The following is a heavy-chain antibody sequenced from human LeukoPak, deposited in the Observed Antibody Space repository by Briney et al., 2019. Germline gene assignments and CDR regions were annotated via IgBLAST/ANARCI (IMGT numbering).Heavy chain of an antibody. V-gene: IGHV4-4*02. CDR3: VTRGTASRLLDS. Sequence: SGTLSLTCVVSGGSISSSNWWSWVRQPPGKGLEWIGKMYHSGSTNYNPSLKSRVTISVDKSNNQFSLKLSSVTAADTAVYYCVTRGTASRLLDSWGQGTLVTVSS. CDR2: MYHSGST. CDR1: GGSISSSNW. D-gene: IGHD1/OR15-1a*01. J-gene: IGHJ4*02.